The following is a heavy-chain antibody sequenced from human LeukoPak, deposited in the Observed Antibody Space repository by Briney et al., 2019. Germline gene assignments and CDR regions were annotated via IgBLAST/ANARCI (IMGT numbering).Heavy chain of an antibody. V-gene: IGHV3-74*01. CDR2: IKNDGSDT. D-gene: IGHD2-2*01. J-gene: IGHJ4*02. CDR3: ARAEMQVGSCTSTNGLFDH. CDR1: GFTFSSYW. Sequence: PGGSLRLSCAASGFTFSSYWMHWVRQVPGKGLLWVFRIKNDGSDTAYADSVKGRFTISRDNARNTLFLQMNSLTVEDTAVYYCARAEMQVGSCTSTNGLFDHWGQGTLVTVSS.